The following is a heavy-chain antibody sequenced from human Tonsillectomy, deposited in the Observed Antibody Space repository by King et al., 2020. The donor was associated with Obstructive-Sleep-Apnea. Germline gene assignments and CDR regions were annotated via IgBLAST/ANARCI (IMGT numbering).Heavy chain of an antibody. CDR2: ISSSGDST. Sequence: VQLVESGGGLVQPGGSLRLSCAASGFTFSSYAISWGRQAPGKGLEWVSAISSSGDSTHYADSVKGRLTISRDNSKKTLYLQMNSLRAEDTALYYCAKDLDFWSGYYTGILDYWGQGTLVTVSS. D-gene: IGHD3-3*01. V-gene: IGHV3-23*04. J-gene: IGHJ4*02. CDR3: AKDLDFWSGYYTGILDY. CDR1: GFTFSSYA.